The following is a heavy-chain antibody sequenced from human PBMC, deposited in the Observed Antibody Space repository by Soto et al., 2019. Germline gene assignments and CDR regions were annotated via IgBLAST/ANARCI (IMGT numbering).Heavy chain of an antibody. CDR1: GFTFSNAW. J-gene: IGHJ3*02. V-gene: IGHV3-15*07. CDR3: TTAPLEWLPTYAFDI. Sequence: GGSLRLSCAASGFTFSNAWMNWVRQAPGKGLEWVGRIKSKTDGGTTDYAAPVKGRFTISRDDSKNTLYLQMNSLKTEDTAVYYCTTAPLEWLPTYAFDIWGQGTMVTVSS. CDR2: IKSKTDGGTT. D-gene: IGHD3-3*01.